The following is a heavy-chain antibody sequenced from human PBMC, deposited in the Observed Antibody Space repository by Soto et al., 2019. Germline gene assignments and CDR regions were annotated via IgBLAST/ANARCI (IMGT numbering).Heavy chain of an antibody. CDR1: GGTFSSYA. V-gene: IGHV1-69*12. J-gene: IGHJ2*01. Sequence: QVQLVQSGAEVKKPGSSVKVSCKASGGTFSSYAISWVRQAPEQGLEWMGGIIPIFGTANYAQKFQGRVTITADESTSTAYMELSSLRSEDTAVYYCARVVTVVKSFHYWYFDLWGRGTLVTFSS. CDR2: IIPIFGTA. D-gene: IGHD2-15*01. CDR3: ARVVTVVKSFHYWYFDL.